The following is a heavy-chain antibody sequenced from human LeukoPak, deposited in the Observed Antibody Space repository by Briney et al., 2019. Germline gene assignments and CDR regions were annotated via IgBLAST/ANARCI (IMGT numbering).Heavy chain of an antibody. Sequence: GGSLRLSCAASGFTFSSYGMHWVRQAPGKGLEWVAFIRYDGSNKYYADSVKGRFTISRDNSKNTLYLQMNSLRAKDTAVYYCANNPERDIVVVPAAKFHPYWGQGTLVTVSS. CDR3: ANNPERDIVVVPAAKFHPY. J-gene: IGHJ4*02. D-gene: IGHD2-2*01. CDR2: IRYDGSNK. V-gene: IGHV3-30*02. CDR1: GFTFSSYG.